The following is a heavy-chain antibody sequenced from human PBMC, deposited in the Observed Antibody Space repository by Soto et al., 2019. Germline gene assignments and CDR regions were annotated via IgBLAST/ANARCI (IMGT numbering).Heavy chain of an antibody. CDR2: IYYSGST. V-gene: IGHV4-59*01. J-gene: IGHJ5*02. CDR1: GASISNYV. Sequence: KTSETLSLTCTVSGASISNYVWSWIRQPPGKGLEWIGYIYYSGSTNYNPSLKTRVTISVDTSNNQFSLKLTSVTAADTAVYYCARVSRHVVPADYKWFDPWGQGTLVTVSS. D-gene: IGHD2-2*01. CDR3: ARVSRHVVPADYKWFDP.